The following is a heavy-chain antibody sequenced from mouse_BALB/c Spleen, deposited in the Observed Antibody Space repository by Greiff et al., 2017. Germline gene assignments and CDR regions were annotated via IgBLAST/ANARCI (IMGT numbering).Heavy chain of an antibody. CDR3: ARTRYEGYYAMDY. CDR1: GYSFTGYT. D-gene: IGHD2-14*01. J-gene: IGHJ4*01. CDR2: INPYNGGT. Sequence: DVHLVESGPELVKPGASMKISCKASGYSFTGYTMNWVKQSHGKNLEWIGLINPYNGGTSYNQKFKGKATLTVDKSSSTAYMELLSLTSEDSAVYYCARTRYEGYYAMDYWGQGTSVTVSS. V-gene: IGHV1-18*01.